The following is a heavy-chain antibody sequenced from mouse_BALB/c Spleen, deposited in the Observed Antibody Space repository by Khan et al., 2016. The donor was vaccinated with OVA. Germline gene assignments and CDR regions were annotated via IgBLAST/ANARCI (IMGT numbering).Heavy chain of an antibody. D-gene: IGHD2-14*01. CDR3: VREGAYYRSDVWVAY. J-gene: IGHJ3*01. Sequence: QVQLQQSGAELARPGASVKMSCKASGYTFTTYTIHWVKQRPGQGLEWIGYIIPSNDYTNYNQKFKDRATLTADKSSSTAYMQLSSLPSEASAVYYCVREGAYYRSDVWVAYWGQGTLVTVSA. CDR2: IIPSNDYT. V-gene: IGHV1-4*01. CDR1: GYTFTTYT.